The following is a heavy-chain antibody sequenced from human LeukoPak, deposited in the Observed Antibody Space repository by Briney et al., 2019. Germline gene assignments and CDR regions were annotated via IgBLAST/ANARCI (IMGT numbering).Heavy chain of an antibody. V-gene: IGHV3-23*01. CDR2: ISGSGGST. CDR1: GFTFSSYG. Sequence: TGGSLRLSCAASGFTFSSYGMSWVRQAPGKGLEWVSAISGSGGSTYYADSVKGRFTISRDNSKNTLYLQMNSLRAEDTAVYYCAREIGPRQLHLWGSAFDYWGQGTLVTVSS. J-gene: IGHJ4*02. CDR3: AREIGPRQLHLWGSAFDY. D-gene: IGHD5-18*01.